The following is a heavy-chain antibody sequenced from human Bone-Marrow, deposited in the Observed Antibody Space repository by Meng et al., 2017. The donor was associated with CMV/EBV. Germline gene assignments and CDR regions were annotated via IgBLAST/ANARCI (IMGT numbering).Heavy chain of an antibody. Sequence: ASVKVSCKASGYTFTSYGISWVRQAPGQGLEWMGWINPNSGGTNYAQKFQGRVTTTRDTSISTAYMELSRLRSDDTAVYYCARNPDYYDSSGYYMGGSNWFDPWGQGTLVTVSS. V-gene: IGHV1-2*02. J-gene: IGHJ5*02. CDR3: ARNPDYYDSSGYYMGGSNWFDP. D-gene: IGHD3-22*01. CDR1: GYTFTSYG. CDR2: INPNSGGT.